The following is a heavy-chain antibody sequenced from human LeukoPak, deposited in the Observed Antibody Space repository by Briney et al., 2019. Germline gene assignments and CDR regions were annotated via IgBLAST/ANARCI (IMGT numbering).Heavy chain of an antibody. CDR1: GGSISSGSYY. CDR3: ARDRSVGIYYFDY. Sequence: SETLSLTCTVSGGSISSGSYYWSWIRQPAGKGLEWIGHTYSGGSTNYNPSLKSRVTISVDTSKNQFSLKLSSVTAADTAVYYCARDRSVGIYYFDYWGQGTLVTVS. CDR2: TYSGGST. D-gene: IGHD1-26*01. V-gene: IGHV4-61*09. J-gene: IGHJ4*02.